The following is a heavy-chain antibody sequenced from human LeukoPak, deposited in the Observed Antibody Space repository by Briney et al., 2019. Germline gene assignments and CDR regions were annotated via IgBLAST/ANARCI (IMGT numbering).Heavy chain of an antibody. Sequence: SETLSLTCTVSGGSMNQYYWSWIRQPAGKGLEWIGRIYSTGATYYKPSLKSRVTMSVDTSHNQFFLKLNSVTAADTAVYYCAREARSGYEGFWSDPWGQGTVVTVSS. CDR2: IYSTGAT. CDR3: AREARSGYEGFWSDP. J-gene: IGHJ5*02. D-gene: IGHD5-12*01. V-gene: IGHV4-4*07. CDR1: GGSMNQYY.